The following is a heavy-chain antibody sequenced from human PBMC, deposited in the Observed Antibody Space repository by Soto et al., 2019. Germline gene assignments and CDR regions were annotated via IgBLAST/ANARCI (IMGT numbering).Heavy chain of an antibody. CDR3: ARSRYFDLSTTTKFFIDY. D-gene: IGHD3-9*01. CDR1: GYTFTKYG. CDR2: INTYNGNT. J-gene: IGHJ4*02. Sequence: QVQVVQSGAEVKKPGASVKVSCKASGYTFTKYGISWVRQAPGQGLEWMGWINTYNGNTNYAQKLQDRVTMTIDTSTNTAYMELKSLRSVDTAVYYCARSRYFDLSTTTKFFIDYWGQGTLVTVSS. V-gene: IGHV1-18*01.